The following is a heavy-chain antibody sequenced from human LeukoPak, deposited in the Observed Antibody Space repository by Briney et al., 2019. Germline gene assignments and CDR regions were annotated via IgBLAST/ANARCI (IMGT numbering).Heavy chain of an antibody. CDR1: GFTFSSYS. J-gene: IGHJ4*02. Sequence: PGGSLRLSCAASGFTFSSYSMNWVRQAPGKGLEWVSSISSSSSYIYYADSVKGRFTISRDNAKNSLYLQMNSLRAEDTAVYYCARAPEYYYDSSGYYEFDYWGQETLVTVSS. CDR3: ARAPEYYYDSSGYYEFDY. D-gene: IGHD3-22*01. V-gene: IGHV3-21*01. CDR2: ISSSSSYI.